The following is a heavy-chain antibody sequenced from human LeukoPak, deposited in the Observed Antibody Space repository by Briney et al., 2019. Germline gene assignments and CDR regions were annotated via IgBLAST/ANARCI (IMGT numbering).Heavy chain of an antibody. V-gene: IGHV4-59*11. CDR2: IHYSGST. CDR3: ARDVVGMGGYGAYVGLPLDY. J-gene: IGHJ4*02. Sequence: PSETLSLTCTVSGGSISSHYWSWIRQPPGKGLEWIGYIHYSGSTNYNPSLKSRVTISVHTSKNQFSLQLNSVTPEDTAVYYCARDVVGMGGYGAYVGLPLDYWDQGTLVTVSS. CDR1: GGSISSHY. D-gene: IGHD5-12*01.